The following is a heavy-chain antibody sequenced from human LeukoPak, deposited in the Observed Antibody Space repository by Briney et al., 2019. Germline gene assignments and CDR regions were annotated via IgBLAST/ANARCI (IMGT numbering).Heavy chain of an antibody. J-gene: IGHJ4*02. D-gene: IGHD3-22*01. Sequence: SETLSLTCTVSGGSIGSYYWSWFRQPPGKGLEWIGCIYYSGSTNYNPSLKSRVTISVDTSKNQFSLKLSSVSAADTAVYYCARVFGAYESRGFDHWGQGTLVTVSS. CDR2: IYYSGST. CDR1: GGSIGSYY. V-gene: IGHV4-59*01. CDR3: ARVFGAYESRGFDH.